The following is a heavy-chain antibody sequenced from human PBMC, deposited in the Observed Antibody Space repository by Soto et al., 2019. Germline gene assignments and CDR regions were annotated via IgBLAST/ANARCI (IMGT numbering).Heavy chain of an antibody. D-gene: IGHD3-22*01. Sequence: ESWGGVVQPGRSLRLSCAASGFTFSSYGMHWVRQAPGKGLEWVAVIWYDGSNKYYADSVKGRFTISRDNSKNTLYLQMNSLRAEDTAVYYCARDPKYYYDSSGYYLSYSMDVWGQGTTVTVSS. CDR3: ARDPKYYYDSSGYYLSYSMDV. CDR2: IWYDGSNK. V-gene: IGHV3-33*01. CDR1: GFTFSSYG. J-gene: IGHJ6*02.